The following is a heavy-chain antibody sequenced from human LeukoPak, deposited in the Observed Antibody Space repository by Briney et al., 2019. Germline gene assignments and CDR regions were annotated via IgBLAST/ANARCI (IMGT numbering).Heavy chain of an antibody. Sequence: PSETLSLTCAVYGGSFSGYYWSWIRQPPGKGLEWIGEINHSGSTNYNPSLKSRVTISVDTSKNQFSLKLSSVTAADTAVYYCAREGNEAMAGHEAFDIWGQGTMVTVSS. V-gene: IGHV4-34*01. CDR1: GGSFSGYY. J-gene: IGHJ3*02. D-gene: IGHD6-19*01. CDR2: INHSGST. CDR3: AREGNEAMAGHEAFDI.